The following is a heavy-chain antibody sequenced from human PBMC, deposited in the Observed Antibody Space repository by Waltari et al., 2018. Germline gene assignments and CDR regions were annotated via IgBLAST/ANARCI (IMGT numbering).Heavy chain of an antibody. V-gene: IGHV3-74*01. D-gene: IGHD3-16*02. J-gene: IGHJ4*02. Sequence: EVQLVESGGGLVQPGGSLRLSCAASGFTFSSYWMHWVRQAPGKGLVGVSRINSDGSSTSYADSVKCRFTISRDNAKNTLYLQMNSLRAEDTAVYYCARSLYGGIDYWGQGTLVTVSS. CDR2: INSDGSST. CDR1: GFTFSSYW. CDR3: ARSLYGGIDY.